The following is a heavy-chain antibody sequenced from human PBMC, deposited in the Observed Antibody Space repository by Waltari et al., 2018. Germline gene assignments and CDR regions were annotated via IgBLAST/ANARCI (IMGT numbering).Heavy chain of an antibody. V-gene: IGHV3-23*01. J-gene: IGHJ4*02. D-gene: IGHD5-18*01. CDR3: AKEWEDTAMVAYYFDS. CDR1: MFPFSHYA. Sequence: EVHLLESGGGLVQPGGSLRLSCTPSMFPFSHYALNWVRQAPGKGLEWVSAITGSGLTTYYADSVKGRFTVSRDNSRNTVFLQMNTLRGDDTAVYYCAKEWEDTAMVAYYFDSWGQGTLVTVSS. CDR2: ITGSGLTT.